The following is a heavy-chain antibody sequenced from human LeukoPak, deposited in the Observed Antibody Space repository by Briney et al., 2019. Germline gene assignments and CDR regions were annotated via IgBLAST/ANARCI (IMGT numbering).Heavy chain of an antibody. V-gene: IGHV1-18*01. CDR3: ARGDYYDSSGYLRTLFDF. CDR2: ISAYNGNT. J-gene: IGHJ4*02. CDR1: GGTFSSYA. D-gene: IGHD3-22*01. Sequence: GASVKVSCKASGGTFSSYAISWVRQAPGQGLEWMGWISAYNGNTNYAQKLQGRVTMTTDTSTSTAYMELSRLRSDDTAVYYCARGDYYDSSGYLRTLFDFWGQGTLVTVSS.